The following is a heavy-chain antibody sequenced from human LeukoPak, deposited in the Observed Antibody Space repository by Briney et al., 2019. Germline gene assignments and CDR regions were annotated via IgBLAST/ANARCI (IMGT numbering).Heavy chain of an antibody. Sequence: SQTLSLTCTVSGGSISSSSYYWGWIRQPPGKGLEWIGSIYYSGSTYYNPSLKSRVTISVDTSKNQFSLKLSSVTAADTAVYYCARARSYLNWFDPWGQGTLVTVSS. J-gene: IGHJ5*02. V-gene: IGHV4-39*07. CDR2: IYYSGST. D-gene: IGHD1-26*01. CDR3: ARARSYLNWFDP. CDR1: GGSISSSSYY.